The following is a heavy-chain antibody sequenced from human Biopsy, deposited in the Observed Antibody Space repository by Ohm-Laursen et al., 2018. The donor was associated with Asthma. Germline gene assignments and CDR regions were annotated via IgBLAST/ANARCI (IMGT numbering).Heavy chain of an antibody. Sequence: SLRLSCSASGFTFSSYGMHGVRQAPGKGLEWVAVISYDGSNKYYADSVKGRFTISRDNSKNTLYLQMNSLRGDDTAVYYCARDMNRDGWYFDYWGQGTLVTVSS. CDR3: ARDMNRDGWYFDY. D-gene: IGHD5-24*01. CDR1: GFTFSSYG. CDR2: ISYDGSNK. V-gene: IGHV3-30*03. J-gene: IGHJ4*02.